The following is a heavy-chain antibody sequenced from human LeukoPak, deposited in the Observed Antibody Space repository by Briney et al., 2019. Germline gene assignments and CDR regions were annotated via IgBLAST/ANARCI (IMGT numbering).Heavy chain of an antibody. CDR2: ISYDGSNE. D-gene: IGHD1-26*01. J-gene: IGHJ4*02. CDR1: GFTFRSYG. CDR3: ARAEVSGSYYFFDY. Sequence: GGSLRLSCVASGFTFRSYGMHWVRQAPGKGLEWVAVISYDGSNEKYADSVKGRFTISRDDSKNTLSLQVNSLRAEDTAVYYCARAEVSGSYYFFDYWGQGTLVTVSS. V-gene: IGHV3-30*03.